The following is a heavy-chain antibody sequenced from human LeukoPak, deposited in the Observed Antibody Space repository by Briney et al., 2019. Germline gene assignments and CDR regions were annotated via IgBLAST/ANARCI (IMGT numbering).Heavy chain of an antibody. J-gene: IGHJ4*02. CDR1: GDSVSSNSAA. D-gene: IGHD5-12*01. CDR2: TYYRSKWYT. V-gene: IGHV6-1*01. Sequence: SQTLSLTCAISGDSVSSNSAAWNWIRQSPSRGLEWLGRTYYRSKWYTYYAVSVKSRITINPDTSKNQFSLQLYSVTPDDTAVHCCARGYSGYLVNWGQGTLVTVSS. CDR3: ARGYSGYLVN.